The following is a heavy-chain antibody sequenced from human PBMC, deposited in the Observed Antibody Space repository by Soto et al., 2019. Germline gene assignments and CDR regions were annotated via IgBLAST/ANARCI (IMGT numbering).Heavy chain of an antibody. V-gene: IGHV3-23*01. CDR3: AKGQGVRGVIDYFDY. J-gene: IGHJ4*02. Sequence: EVQLLESGGGLVQPGGSLRLSCAASGFTFSSYAMSWVRQAPGKGLEWVSAISGSGGSTYYADSVKGRFTISRDNSKNTLYLQMDSLRAEDTAVYYCAKGQGVRGVIDYFDYWGQGTLVTVSS. CDR2: ISGSGGST. D-gene: IGHD3-10*01. CDR1: GFTFSSYA.